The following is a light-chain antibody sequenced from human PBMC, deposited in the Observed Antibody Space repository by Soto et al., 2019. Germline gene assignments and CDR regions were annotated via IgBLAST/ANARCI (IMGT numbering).Light chain of an antibody. Sequence: QSVLTQPPSVSGAPGQRVTISCTGSSSNIGAGYDVHWYQQLPGAAPKLLIYDNSIRPSGIPDRFFGSKSGTSASLAISGLQAEDEADYYCQSYDTSLSALFGGGTKLTVL. CDR2: DNS. V-gene: IGLV1-40*01. CDR1: SSNIGAGYD. CDR3: QSYDTSLSAL. J-gene: IGLJ2*01.